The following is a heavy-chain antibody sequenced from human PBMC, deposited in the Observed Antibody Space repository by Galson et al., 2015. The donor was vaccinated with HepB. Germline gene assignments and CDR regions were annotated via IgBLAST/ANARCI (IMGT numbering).Heavy chain of an antibody. D-gene: IGHD3-10*01. V-gene: IGHV1-69*04. Sequence: SVKVSCKASGGTFSSYAISWVRQAPGQGLEWMGRIIPILGIANYAQKFQGRVTITADKSTSTAYMELSSLRSEDTAVYHCASYYGSGSYGYYYYGMDVWGQGTTVAVSS. CDR1: GGTFSSYA. CDR2: IIPILGIA. CDR3: ASYYGSGSYGYYYYGMDV. J-gene: IGHJ6*02.